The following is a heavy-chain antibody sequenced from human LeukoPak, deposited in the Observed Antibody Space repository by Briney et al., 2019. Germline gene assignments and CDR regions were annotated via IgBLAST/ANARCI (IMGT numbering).Heavy chain of an antibody. Sequence: GGSLRLSCAASGFTFSSYAMSWVRQAPGKGLEWVSAISGSGGSTYYADSVKGRFTISRDNSKSTLYLQMNSLRAEDTAVYYCAKDLGVWFGENYYYYYGMDVWGQGTTVTVSS. CDR1: GFTFSSYA. CDR2: ISGSGGST. CDR3: AKDLGVWFGENYYYYYGMDV. V-gene: IGHV3-23*01. J-gene: IGHJ6*02. D-gene: IGHD3-10*01.